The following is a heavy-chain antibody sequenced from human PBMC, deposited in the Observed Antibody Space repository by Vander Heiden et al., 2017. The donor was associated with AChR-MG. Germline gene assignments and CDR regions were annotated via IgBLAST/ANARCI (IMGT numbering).Heavy chain of an antibody. J-gene: IGHJ3*02. CDR3: AKNKPQDYGDYGDDAFDI. V-gene: IGHV3-9*01. D-gene: IGHD4-17*01. CDR1: GFTFDDYA. Sequence: EVQLVESGGGLVQPGWSLRLSCAASGFTFDDYAMHWVRQAPGKGLEWVSGISWNMGSIGYADSVKGRFTISRDNAKNSLYLQMNSLRAEDTALYYCAKNKPQDYGDYGDDAFDIWGQGTMVTVSS. CDR2: ISWNMGSI.